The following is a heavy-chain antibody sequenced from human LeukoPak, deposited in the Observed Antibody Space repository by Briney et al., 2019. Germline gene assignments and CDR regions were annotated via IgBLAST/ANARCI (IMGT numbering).Heavy chain of an antibody. CDR3: ARDLLFFSGYDDY. V-gene: IGHV3-7*03. Sequence: GGSLRLSCAASGFTFSDHYMSWIRQAPGKGLEWVANIKQDGSEKYYVDSVKGQFTISRDNAKNSLYLQMNSLRAEDTAVYYCARDLLFFSGYDDYWGQGTLVTVSS. J-gene: IGHJ4*02. CDR2: IKQDGSEK. D-gene: IGHD2-21*02. CDR1: GFTFSDHY.